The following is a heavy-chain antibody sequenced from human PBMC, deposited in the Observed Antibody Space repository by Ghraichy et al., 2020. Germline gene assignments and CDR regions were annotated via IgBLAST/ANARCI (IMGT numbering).Heavy chain of an antibody. V-gene: IGHV3-7*03. D-gene: IGHD3-9*01. J-gene: IGHJ4*02. CDR3: TRLPLMTGDFDY. CDR2: IKEDGSGM. CDR1: GFTFSKYW. Sequence: GGSLRLSCAVSGFTFSKYWMTWVRQAPGKGLEWVANIKEDGSGMYYVDSVRGRFTISRDNAKSSLYLQMNSLRAEDTALYYCTRLPLMTGDFDYWGQGALVTVPS.